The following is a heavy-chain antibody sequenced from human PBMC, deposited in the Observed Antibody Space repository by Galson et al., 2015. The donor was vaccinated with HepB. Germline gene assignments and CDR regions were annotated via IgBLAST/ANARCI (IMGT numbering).Heavy chain of an antibody. D-gene: IGHD3-10*01. Sequence: PALVKPTQTLTLTCTFSGFSLSTSGMCVSWIRQPPGKALEWLALIDWDDDKYYSTSLKTRLTISKDTSKNQVVLTMTNMDPVDTATYYCVRMLKRAFVVRGVIINYYYYGMDVWGQGTTVTVSS. CDR2: IDWDDDK. J-gene: IGHJ6*02. CDR1: GFSLSTSGMC. V-gene: IGHV2-70*01. CDR3: VRMLKRAFVVRGVIINYYYYGMDV.